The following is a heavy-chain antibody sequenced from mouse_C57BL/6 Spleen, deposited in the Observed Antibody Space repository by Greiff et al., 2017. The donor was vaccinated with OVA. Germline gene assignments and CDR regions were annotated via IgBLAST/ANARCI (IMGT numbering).Heavy chain of an antibody. CDR1: GYTFTSYW. V-gene: IGHV1-69*01. D-gene: IGHD3-3*01. Sequence: QVQLQQSGAELVMPGASVKLSCKASGYTFTSYWMHWVKQRPGQGLEWIGEIDPSDSYTNYNQKFKGKSTLTVDKSSSTAYMQLSSLTSEDSAVYYCARKGAGFDYWGQGTTLTVSS. CDR3: ARKGAGFDY. CDR2: IDPSDSYT. J-gene: IGHJ2*01.